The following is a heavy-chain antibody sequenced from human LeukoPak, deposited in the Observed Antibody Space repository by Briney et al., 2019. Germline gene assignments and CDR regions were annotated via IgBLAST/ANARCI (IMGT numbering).Heavy chain of an antibody. J-gene: IGHJ6*02. D-gene: IGHD6-13*01. CDR3: ARNGNSWFYYYYYGMDV. Sequence: SETLSLTCAVYGGSFSGYYWSWIRQPPGKGLEWIGEINHSGSTNYNPSLKSRVTISVDTSKNQFSLKLSSVTAADTAVYYCARNGNSWFYYYYYGMDVWGQGTTVTVSS. CDR1: GGSFSGYY. CDR2: INHSGST. V-gene: IGHV4-34*01.